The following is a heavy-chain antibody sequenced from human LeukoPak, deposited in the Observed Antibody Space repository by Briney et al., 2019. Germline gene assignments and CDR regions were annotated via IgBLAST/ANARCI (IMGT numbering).Heavy chain of an antibody. V-gene: IGHV3-21*01. D-gene: IGHD1-14*01. Sequence: GSLRLSCAASGFTFSSYSMNWVRQAPGKGLEWVSSISSSSSYVYYADSVKGRFTISRDNANNSLYLQMNSLRAEDTAVYYCARDPGGAFDIWGQGTMVTVSS. CDR3: ARDPGGAFDI. CDR1: GFTFSSYS. J-gene: IGHJ3*02. CDR2: ISSSSSYV.